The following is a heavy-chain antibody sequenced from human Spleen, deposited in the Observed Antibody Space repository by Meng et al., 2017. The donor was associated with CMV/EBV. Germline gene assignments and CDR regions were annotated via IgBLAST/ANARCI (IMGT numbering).Heavy chain of an antibody. V-gene: IGHV4-39*07. D-gene: IGHD3-16*01. CDR1: LGSISSSSHY. Sequence: SETLSLTCTVSLGSISSSSHYWGWVRQAPGKGLESIGSMLYGGSTFYNPSLKSRVSISIDVSKNQFSLSLSSVTAADTAVYYCARVWGGDNWFDPWGQGILVTVSS. J-gene: IGHJ5*02. CDR2: MLYGGST. CDR3: ARVWGGDNWFDP.